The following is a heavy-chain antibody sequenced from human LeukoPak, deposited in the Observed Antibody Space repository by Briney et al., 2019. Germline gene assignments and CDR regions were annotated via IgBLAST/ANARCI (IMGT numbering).Heavy chain of an antibody. CDR1: GYSISSGYY. CDR3: ARQLSPYYDFWSGYYAPYYYYYMDV. J-gene: IGHJ6*03. CDR2: IYHSGST. Sequence: SETLSLTCAVSGYSISSGYYWGWIRQPPGKGLEWIGSIYHSGSTYYNPSLESRVTISVDTSKNQFSLKLSSVTAADTAVYYCARQLSPYYDFWSGYYAPYYYYYMDVWGKGTTVTVSS. V-gene: IGHV4-38-2*01. D-gene: IGHD3-3*01.